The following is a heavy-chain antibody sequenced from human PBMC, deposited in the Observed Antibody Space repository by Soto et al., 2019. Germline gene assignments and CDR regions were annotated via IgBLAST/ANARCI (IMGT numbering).Heavy chain of an antibody. CDR2: IYYSGST. V-gene: IGHV4-59*01. J-gene: IGHJ6*02. CDR3: ARDRYYDILTGYRTAYYGMDV. D-gene: IGHD3-9*01. Sequence: ASETLSLTCTVSGGSISSYYWSWIRQPPGKGLEWIGYIYYSGSTNYNPSLKSRVTISVDTSKNQFSLKLSSVTAADTAVYYCARDRYYDILTGYRTAYYGMDVWGQGTTVTVSS. CDR1: GGSISSYY.